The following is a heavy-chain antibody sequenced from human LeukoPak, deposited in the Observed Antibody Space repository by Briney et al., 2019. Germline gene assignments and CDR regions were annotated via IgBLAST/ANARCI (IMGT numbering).Heavy chain of an antibody. Sequence: GASVKVSCKASGYTFTSYYMHWVRQAPGQGREWVGIINPSGGSTSYAQKFQGRVTMTRDTSTSTVYMELSSLRSEDTAVYYCARDHPIAAAINWFDPWGQGTLVTVSS. CDR1: GYTFTSYY. J-gene: IGHJ5*02. V-gene: IGHV1-46*01. CDR3: ARDHPIAAAINWFDP. CDR2: INPSGGST. D-gene: IGHD6-13*01.